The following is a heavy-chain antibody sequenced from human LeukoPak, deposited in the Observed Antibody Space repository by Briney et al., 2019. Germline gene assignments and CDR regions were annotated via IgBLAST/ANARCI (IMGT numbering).Heavy chain of an antibody. D-gene: IGHD3-3*01. Sequence: SVKVSCKTPRVTFTNSTLNWVRQAPGQGLEWMGGVIPLFGTSNYAPKFRGRVSITADTSTSTAYLEMSSLTSDDTALYYCARGSYFDVLSGFYYSHMDVWGEGTTVTVS. CDR1: RVTFTNST. V-gene: IGHV1-69*06. CDR3: ARGSYFDVLSGFYYSHMDV. J-gene: IGHJ6*03. CDR2: VIPLFGTS.